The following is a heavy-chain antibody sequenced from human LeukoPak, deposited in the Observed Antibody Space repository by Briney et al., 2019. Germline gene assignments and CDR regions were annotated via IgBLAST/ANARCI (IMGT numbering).Heavy chain of an antibody. J-gene: IGHJ3*02. CDR1: GYTFTGYY. D-gene: IGHD6-13*01. CDR2: INPNSGGT. V-gene: IGHV1-2*02. Sequence: ASVKVSCKASGYTFTGYYMHWVRQAPGQGLEWMGWINPNSGGTNYAQKFQGRVTMTRDTSKNQFSLKLSSVTAADTAVYYCARDVGIAAAGTDAFDIWGQGTMVTVSS. CDR3: ARDVGIAAAGTDAFDI.